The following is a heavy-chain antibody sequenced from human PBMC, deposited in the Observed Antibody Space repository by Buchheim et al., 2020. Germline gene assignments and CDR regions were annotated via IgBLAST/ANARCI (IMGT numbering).Heavy chain of an antibody. J-gene: IGHJ4*02. D-gene: IGHD6-13*01. Sequence: QVHLVQSGPEVKKSGSSVKVSCKASGGALSGYGFSWVRQAPGQGLEWMGGIIPMSGTSTYAERFQGRVMIIADKSTNTVYMELGSLRSEDTAVYFCARIYCSSSSCAGYFDSWGQGT. CDR1: GGALSGYG. V-gene: IGHV1-69*06. CDR2: IIPMSGTS. CDR3: ARIYCSSSSCAGYFDS.